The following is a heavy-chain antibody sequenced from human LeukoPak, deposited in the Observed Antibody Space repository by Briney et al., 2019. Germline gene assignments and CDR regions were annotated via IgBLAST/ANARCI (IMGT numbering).Heavy chain of an antibody. D-gene: IGHD6-6*01. V-gene: IGHV3-48*03. Sequence: GGSLRLSYAASEFTFTRFELNWLRQAPGKGLEWVSYISSSGNTISYADSVKGRFTISRDNAKNSLYLQVISLRAEDTSVYYCARGPSIATRHDVSDIGGQGTMVTVSS. CDR1: EFTFTRFE. CDR2: ISSSGNTI. J-gene: IGHJ3*02. CDR3: ARGPSIATRHDVSDI.